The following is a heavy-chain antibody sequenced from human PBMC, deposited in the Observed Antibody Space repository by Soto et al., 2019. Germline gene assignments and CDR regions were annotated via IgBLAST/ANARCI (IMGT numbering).Heavy chain of an antibody. J-gene: IGHJ3*02. CDR3: ARWGTTRAFDI. Sequence: ASVNVSCRASVSPFTSYAMHWVRQPPGQRLEWMGWINAGNGNTKYSQKFQGRVTITRDTSASTAYMELSSLRSEDTAVYYCARWGTTRAFDIWGQGTMVTVSS. CDR1: VSPFTSYA. CDR2: INAGNGNT. V-gene: IGHV1-3*01. D-gene: IGHD3-16*01.